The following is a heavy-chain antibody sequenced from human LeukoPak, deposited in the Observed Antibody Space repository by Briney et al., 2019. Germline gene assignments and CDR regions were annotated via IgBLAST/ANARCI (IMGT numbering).Heavy chain of an antibody. CDR2: INADGGRT. CDR3: ATWAFYHGLAV. D-gene: IGHD2/OR15-2a*01. Sequence: GGSLRLSCAASGFTIDAYAMHWVRQPPGKGLEWVSLINADGGRTYYADSVKDRFTISRDNSKNSLYLQMHSLRTEDTALYYCATWAFYHGLAVWGQGTTVIVSS. CDR1: GFTIDAYA. J-gene: IGHJ6*02. V-gene: IGHV3-43*02.